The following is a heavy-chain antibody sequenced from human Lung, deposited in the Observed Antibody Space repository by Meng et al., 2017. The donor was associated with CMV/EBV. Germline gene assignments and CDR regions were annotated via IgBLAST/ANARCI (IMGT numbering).Heavy chain of an antibody. J-gene: IGHJ4*02. CDR3: ARFDSSGYSFDR. V-gene: IGHV4-4*02. D-gene: IGHD3-22*01. CDR1: GGSISTRIKW. CDR2: VHDSGTT. Sequence: GVSGGSISTRIKWWTWLRQPPRSGLEWIGEVHDSGTTNYNPSLKSRVIMSVDTSNNQFFLELASVTAADTAIYYCARFDSSGYSFDRWGQGTLVTVSS.